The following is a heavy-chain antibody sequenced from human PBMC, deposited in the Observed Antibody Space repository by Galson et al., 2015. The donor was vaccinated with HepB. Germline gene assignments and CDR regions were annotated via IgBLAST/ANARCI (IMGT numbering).Heavy chain of an antibody. CDR2: TSYSGST. CDR3: ARSPENSYGVGY. V-gene: IGHV4-59*01. Sequence: LSLTCTVSGGSISSDFWTWIRQSPGKGLEWIGYTSYSGSTNYIPSLKSRVTMSVGTSKNQFSLKLSSVTAADTAVYYCARSPENSYGVGYWGQGTLVTVSS. D-gene: IGHD5-18*01. J-gene: IGHJ4*02. CDR1: GGSISSDF.